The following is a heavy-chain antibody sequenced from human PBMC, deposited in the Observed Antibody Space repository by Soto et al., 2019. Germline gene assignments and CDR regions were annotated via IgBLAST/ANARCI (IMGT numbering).Heavy chain of an antibody. CDR3: TGERDQLAYY. CDR2: IIPLLGIA. V-gene: IGHV1-69*02. CDR1: GGTFSSYT. Sequence: QVQLVQSGAEVRKPGSSAQVSCKASGGTFSSYTISWVRQAPGQGLEWMGRIIPLLGIANYAQKFQGRVTITAHKSTNTAYMELSSLTSEDTAVYYCTGERDQLAYYWGQGTLVTVSS. J-gene: IGHJ4*02. D-gene: IGHD2-2*01.